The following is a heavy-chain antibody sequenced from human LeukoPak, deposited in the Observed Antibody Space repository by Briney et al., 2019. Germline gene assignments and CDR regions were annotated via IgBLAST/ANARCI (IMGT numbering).Heavy chain of an antibody. V-gene: IGHV3-23*01. J-gene: IGHJ4*02. D-gene: IGHD3-10*01. CDR1: GFTFSIYA. CDR2: ISGSGDFT. CDR3: AKDRPNYFGTNGHYYRRDGDY. Sequence: GGSLRLSCAASGFTFSIYATSWVRQTPGKGLEWVSSISGSGDFTYYAGAVKGRFTISRDNSKNTLYLQVNSLRAEDSAIYYCAKDRPNYFGTNGHYYRRDGDYWGQGTLVTVSS.